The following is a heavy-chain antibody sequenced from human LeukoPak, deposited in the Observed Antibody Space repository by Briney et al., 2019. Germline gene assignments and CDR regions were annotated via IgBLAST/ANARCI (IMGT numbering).Heavy chain of an antibody. CDR3: ARAMSTFGGVRNYFDS. V-gene: IGHV3-48*04. Sequence: GGSLRLSCAASGFTFSGHNMNWVRQAPGKGLEGISFVVISSGTIYYADSVTGRFRISRDNAKSSLDLEMNSLRAEDTAVYYCARAMSTFGGVRNYFDSWGQGTLVTVSS. J-gene: IGHJ4*02. CDR2: VVISSGTI. CDR1: GFTFSGHN. D-gene: IGHD3-16*01.